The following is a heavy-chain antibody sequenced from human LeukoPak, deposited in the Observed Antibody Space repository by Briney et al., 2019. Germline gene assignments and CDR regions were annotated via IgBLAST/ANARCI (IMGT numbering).Heavy chain of an antibody. D-gene: IGHD1-20*01. J-gene: IGHJ3*02. V-gene: IGHV3-7*01. CDR3: ASGNWNDRAFDI. CDR2: IKPDGSER. Sequence: GGSLRLSCAASGLTFSGYWMSWVRQAPGEGLEWVANIKPDGSERYYVDSVKGRFTISRDNAKSSLYLQMNSLRAEDTAVYYCASGNWNDRAFDIWGQGTMVTVPS. CDR1: GLTFSGYW.